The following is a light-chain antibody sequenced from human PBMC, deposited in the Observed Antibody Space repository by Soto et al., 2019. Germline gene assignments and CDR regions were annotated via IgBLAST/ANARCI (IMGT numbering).Light chain of an antibody. CDR1: QSVSSY. CDR2: DAS. CDR3: QQRSNWPPT. V-gene: IGKV3-11*01. Sequence: EIVLTQSPATLSLSPGERATLSCRASQSVSSYLAWYQQKTGQAPRLLIYDASNRATGIPARFRGSGSGKDFTITISSPEPEDFAVYYCQQRSNWPPTFGGGTKVEIK. J-gene: IGKJ4*01.